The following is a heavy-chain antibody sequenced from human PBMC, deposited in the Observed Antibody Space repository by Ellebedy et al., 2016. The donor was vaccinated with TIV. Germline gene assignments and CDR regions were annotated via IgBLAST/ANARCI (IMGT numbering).Heavy chain of an antibody. V-gene: IGHV3-74*01. CDR2: INSDGSAT. D-gene: IGHD1-26*01. Sequence: GESLKISCAASGFTFSNYWMHWVRQAPGKGLVWVSRINSDGSATNHADSVKGRFTISRDNDKNTLYLQMNSLRDDDTAIYYCVRDPYSYGPWGQGTLVTVSS. CDR1: GFTFSNYW. J-gene: IGHJ5*02. CDR3: VRDPYSYGP.